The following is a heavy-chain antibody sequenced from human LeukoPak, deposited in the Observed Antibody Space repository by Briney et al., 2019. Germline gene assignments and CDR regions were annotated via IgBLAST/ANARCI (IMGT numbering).Heavy chain of an antibody. CDR2: IYTSGST. Sequence: PSETLSLTCTVSGGSISSSSYYWGWIRQPAGKGLEWIGRIYTSGSTNYNPSLKSRVTMSVDTSKNQFSLKLSSVTAADTAVYYCAAVAAPFDAFDIWGQGTMVTVSS. J-gene: IGHJ3*02. CDR3: AAVAAPFDAFDI. V-gene: IGHV4-61*02. D-gene: IGHD6-6*01. CDR1: GGSISSSSYY.